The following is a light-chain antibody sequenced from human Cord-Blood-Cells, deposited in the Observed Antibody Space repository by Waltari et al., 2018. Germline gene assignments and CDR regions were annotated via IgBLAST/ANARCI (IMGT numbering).Light chain of an antibody. Sequence: QSAPTQPPSVSGSPGQALTIPCTGTSSDVGRYHLVPWYQQQPGKAPKLMIYEVSKRPSGVSNRFSGSKSGNTASLTISGLQAEDEADYYCCSYAGSSTFYVFGTGTKVTVL. CDR3: CSYAGSSTFYV. J-gene: IGLJ1*01. CDR1: SSDVGRYHL. V-gene: IGLV2-23*02. CDR2: EVS.